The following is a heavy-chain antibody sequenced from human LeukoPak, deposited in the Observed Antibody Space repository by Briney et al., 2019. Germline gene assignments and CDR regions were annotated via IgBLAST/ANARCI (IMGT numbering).Heavy chain of an antibody. CDR1: GCTVSSNY. CDR2: IYSGGST. CDR3: ARARRGSSGLYYYYGMDV. D-gene: IGHD6-19*01. J-gene: IGHJ6*02. V-gene: IGHV3-53*01. Sequence: GGSLRLSCAASGCTVSSNYMSWVRQAPGKGLEWVSVIYSGGSTYYADSVKGRFTISRDNSKNTLYLQMNSLRAEDTAVYYCARARRGSSGLYYYYGMDVWGQGTTVTVSS.